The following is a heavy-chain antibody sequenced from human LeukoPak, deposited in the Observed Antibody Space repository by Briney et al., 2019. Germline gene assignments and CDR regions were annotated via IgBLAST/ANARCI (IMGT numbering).Heavy chain of an antibody. Sequence: PGRSLRLSCAASGFTFSSYAMHWVRQAPGKGLEWVAVISSDGSNKYYADSVEGRFTISRDNSKNTLYLQMNSLRAEDTAVYYCARTLYCSGGSCYGIDVWGQGTTVTVSS. J-gene: IGHJ6*02. CDR1: GFTFSSYA. CDR3: ARTLYCSGGSCYGIDV. CDR2: ISSDGSNK. D-gene: IGHD2-15*01. V-gene: IGHV3-30-3*01.